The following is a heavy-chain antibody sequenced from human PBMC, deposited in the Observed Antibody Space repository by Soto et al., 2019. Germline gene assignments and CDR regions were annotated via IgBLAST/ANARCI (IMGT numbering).Heavy chain of an antibody. V-gene: IGHV4-59*01. Sequence: SETLSLTCTVSGGSISSYHWNWIRQPPGRGLEWIGHVYYTGSTNYNPSLNSRVTISVDTSKSQFSLKLSSVTAADTAVYYCARDRGDSYGPRAFDVWGPGAMVTVSS. CDR1: GGSISSYH. J-gene: IGHJ3*01. CDR2: VYYTGST. D-gene: IGHD5-18*01. CDR3: ARDRGDSYGPRAFDV.